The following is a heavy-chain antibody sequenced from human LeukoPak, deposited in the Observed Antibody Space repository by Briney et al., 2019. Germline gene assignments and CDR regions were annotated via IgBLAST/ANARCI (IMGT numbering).Heavy chain of an antibody. CDR1: GGSFSGYY. CDR3: ARVVWDGVIVAVQPAATPGSIDY. J-gene: IGHJ4*02. D-gene: IGHD2-2*01. V-gene: IGHV4-34*01. CDR2: VNQSGST. Sequence: SETLSLTCAVYGGSFSGYYWSWIRQPPGKGLEWIGEVNQSGSTNYSPSLKSRVTMSVDTSKNQFSLNLSSVTAADTAVYYCARVVWDGVIVAVQPAATPGSIDYWGQGTLVTVSS.